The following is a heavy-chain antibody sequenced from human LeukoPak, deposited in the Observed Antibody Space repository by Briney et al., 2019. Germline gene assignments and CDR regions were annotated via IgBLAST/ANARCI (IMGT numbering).Heavy chain of an antibody. CDR3: AKVMIGVLRGIFDY. CDR2: ISGSGGST. D-gene: IGHD3-10*01. Sequence: PGGSLRLSCAASGFTFSSYAMSWVRQAPGQGMEWVSGISGSGGSTYYADSVKGRFTISRDNSKNTLYLQMNSLRAEDTAVYYCAKVMIGVLRGIFDYWGQGTLVTVSS. V-gene: IGHV3-23*01. CDR1: GFTFSSYA. J-gene: IGHJ4*02.